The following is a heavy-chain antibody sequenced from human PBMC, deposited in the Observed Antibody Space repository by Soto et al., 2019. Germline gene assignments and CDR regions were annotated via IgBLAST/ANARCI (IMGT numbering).Heavy chain of an antibody. V-gene: IGHV3-21*01. Sequence: PGGSLRLSCAASGFTFSSYSMNWVRQAPGKGLEWVSSISSSSSYIYYADSVKGRFTISRDNAKDSLYLQMNSLRAEDTAVYYCARSLTYGDYANVGHWGQGTLVTVSS. D-gene: IGHD4-17*01. CDR1: GFTFSSYS. J-gene: IGHJ4*02. CDR3: ARSLTYGDYANVGH. CDR2: ISSSSSYI.